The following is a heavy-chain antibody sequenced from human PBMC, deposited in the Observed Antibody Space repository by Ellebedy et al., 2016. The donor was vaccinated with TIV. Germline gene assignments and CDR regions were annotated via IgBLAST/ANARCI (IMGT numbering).Heavy chain of an antibody. J-gene: IGHJ4*02. Sequence: PGGSLRLSCAASGFAVTSNYMNRVRQAPGKGLEWLSIVYAVGDTYYADSVKARFTISRDTSKNMVYLQMTTLKAEDTAVYYCARAPDLDTPVVDWGQGTLVTVSS. V-gene: IGHV3-66*01. CDR1: GFAVTSNY. CDR2: VYAVGDT. D-gene: IGHD5-18*01. CDR3: ARAPDLDTPVVD.